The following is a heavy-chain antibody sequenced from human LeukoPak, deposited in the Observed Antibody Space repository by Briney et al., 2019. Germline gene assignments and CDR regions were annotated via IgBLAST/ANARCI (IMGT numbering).Heavy chain of an antibody. D-gene: IGHD4-17*01. CDR1: GGSISSYY. CDR2: IQTSGST. V-gene: IGHV4-4*07. CDR3: ARENGDYGWFDP. J-gene: IGHJ5*02. Sequence: SETLSLTCTVSGGSISSYYWSWIRQPAGKGLEWIGRIQTSGSTYYNPSLKSRVTLSVDTSNNQFSLKLTSVTAADTAVYYCARENGDYGWFDPWGQGTLVTVSS.